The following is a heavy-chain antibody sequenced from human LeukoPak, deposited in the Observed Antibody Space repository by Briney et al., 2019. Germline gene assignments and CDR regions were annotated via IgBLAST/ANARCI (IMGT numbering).Heavy chain of an antibody. D-gene: IGHD2-15*01. V-gene: IGHV1-8*01. CDR3: ARDQDIVVVVAALRQREMGGFDP. CDR2: MNPKSGNT. Sequence: ASVKVSCKASGYTFTSYGINWVRQATGQGPEWMGWMNPKSGNTGYAQKFQGRVTMTRNTSISTAYMELSSLRSDDTAVYYCARDQDIVVVVAALRQREMGGFDPWGQGTLVTVSS. J-gene: IGHJ5*02. CDR1: GYTFTSYG.